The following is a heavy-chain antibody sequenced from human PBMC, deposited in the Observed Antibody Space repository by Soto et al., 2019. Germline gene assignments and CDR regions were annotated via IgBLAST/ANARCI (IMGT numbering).Heavy chain of an antibody. V-gene: IGHV4-59*01. CDR2: IYYSGST. CDR1: GGSISSYY. Sequence: SETLSLTCTVSGGSISSYYWSWIRQPPGKGLEWIGYIYYSGSTNYNPSLKSRVTLSVDTSKNQFSLKLSSVTAADTAVYYCAGGSGVRRGGYDFWSGPRLDAFDIWGQGTMITVSS. D-gene: IGHD3-3*01. CDR3: AGGSGVRRGGYDFWSGPRLDAFDI. J-gene: IGHJ3*02.